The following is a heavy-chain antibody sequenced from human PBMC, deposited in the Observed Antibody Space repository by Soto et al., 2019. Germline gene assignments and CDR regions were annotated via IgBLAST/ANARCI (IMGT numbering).Heavy chain of an antibody. CDR3: TRDYSWSYDY. D-gene: IGHD6-13*01. J-gene: IGHJ4*02. V-gene: IGHV3-74*01. CDR2: IGPSGSGT. CDR1: GFTFSSHW. Sequence: EVQLVESGGGLVQPGGSLRLSCAASGFTFSSHWMHWVRQAPGKGLVWVSHIGPSGSGTRDADSVQGRFTISRDNARNTLYLQMNSLRDEDTAVYYCTRDYSWSYDYLGQGILVTVSP.